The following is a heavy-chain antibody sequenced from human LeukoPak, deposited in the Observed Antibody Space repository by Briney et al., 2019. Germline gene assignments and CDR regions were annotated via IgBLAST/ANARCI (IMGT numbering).Heavy chain of an antibody. CDR3: ARDLYCSSTSCFQTDY. CDR2: INSDGSRT. V-gene: IGHV3-74*01. D-gene: IGHD2-2*01. Sequence: GGSLRLSCAASGFTFSSYWMHWVRQAPGEGLVWVSRINSDGSRTSYADSVKGRFTISRDNAKNTLYLQMNSLRAEDTAVYYCARDLYCSSTSCFQTDYWGQGTLVTVSS. J-gene: IGHJ4*02. CDR1: GFTFSSYW.